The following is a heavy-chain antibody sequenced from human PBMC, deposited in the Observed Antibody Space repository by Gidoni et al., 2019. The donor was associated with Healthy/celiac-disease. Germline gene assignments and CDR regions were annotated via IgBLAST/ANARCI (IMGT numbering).Heavy chain of an antibody. J-gene: IGHJ4*02. D-gene: IGHD2-2*01. CDR3: AKPQEGVPGWFDY. V-gene: IGHV3-23*01. Sequence: AISGSGGSTYYADSVKGRFTISRDNSKNTLYLQMNSLRAEDTAVYYCAKPQEGVPGWFDYWGQGTLVTVSS. CDR2: ISGSGGST.